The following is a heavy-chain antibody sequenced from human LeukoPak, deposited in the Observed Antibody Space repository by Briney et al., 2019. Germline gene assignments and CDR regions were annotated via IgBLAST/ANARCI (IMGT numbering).Heavy chain of an antibody. CDR3: GRPGTHWNYDY. CDR1: GFPFRTYW. J-gene: IGHJ4*02. D-gene: IGHD1-7*01. V-gene: IGHV3-7*01. CDR2: INEDGSEK. Sequence: GGSLRLSCAASGFPFRTYWMSWVRQAPGKGLEWVASINEDGSEKHSVDSVKGRFTVSRDNAENSLYLQMNSLRAEDTAVYYCGRPGTHWNYDYWGQGILVTISS.